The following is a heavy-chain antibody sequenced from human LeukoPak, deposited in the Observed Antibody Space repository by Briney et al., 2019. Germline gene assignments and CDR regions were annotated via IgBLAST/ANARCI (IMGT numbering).Heavy chain of an antibody. J-gene: IGHJ4*02. V-gene: IGHV3-15*01. CDR3: ARGFCSSTNCYQGPFDF. Sequence: GGSLRLSCAASGFTFSSAWMTWVRQAPGKGLEWVGHIKNKTNGETTDYAAPVKGRFIISRDDSKNTLYLQMNSLRTEDTAVYYCARGFCSSTNCYQGPFDFWGQGTLVTVSS. D-gene: IGHD2-2*01. CDR1: GFTFSSAW. CDR2: IKNKTNGETT.